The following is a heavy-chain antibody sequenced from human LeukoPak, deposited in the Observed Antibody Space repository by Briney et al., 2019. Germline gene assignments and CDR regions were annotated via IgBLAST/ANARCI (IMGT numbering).Heavy chain of an antibody. CDR1: GGSISSYS. CDR3: ARDLMLVSGYCSGGSCYWFDP. D-gene: IGHD2-15*01. CDR2: ISPSGST. V-gene: IGHV4-4*07. J-gene: IGHJ5*02. Sequence: PSETLSLTCTVSGGSISSYSWSWIRQPAGKGLECIGHISPSGSTNYNPSLKSRVTMSVDTSKNQFSLKLSSVTAADTAVYYCARDLMLVSGYCSGGSCYWFDPWGQGTLVTVSS.